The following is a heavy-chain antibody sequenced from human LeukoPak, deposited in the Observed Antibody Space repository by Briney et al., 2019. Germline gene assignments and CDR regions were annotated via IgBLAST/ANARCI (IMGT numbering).Heavy chain of an antibody. J-gene: IGHJ3*02. V-gene: IGHV3-23*01. CDR1: GFTFSSYA. Sequence: EGSLRLSCAASGFTFSSYAMSWVRQAPGKGLEWVSAISGSGGSTYYADSVKGRFTISRDNSKNTLYLQMNSLRAEDTAVYYCAKDLDTITMIVVVITDAFDIWGQGTMVTVSS. CDR3: AKDLDTITMIVVVITDAFDI. D-gene: IGHD3-22*01. CDR2: ISGSGGST.